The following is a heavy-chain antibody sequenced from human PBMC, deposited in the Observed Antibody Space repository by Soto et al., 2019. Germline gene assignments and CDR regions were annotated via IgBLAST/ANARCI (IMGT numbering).Heavy chain of an antibody. CDR3: ARQSLGNIRLRGFDY. J-gene: IGHJ4*02. CDR2: IWYDGSDK. D-gene: IGHD1-1*01. V-gene: IGHV3-33*01. Sequence: QVQLVESGGGVVQPGRSLRLSCAGSGFTFRDYGMHWVRQAPGKGLEWVAVIWYDGSDKYYADSVKGRFTISRDNSKNTLYLQMSSLRGEDTAVYYCARQSLGNIRLRGFDYWGQGTLVTVSS. CDR1: GFTFRDYG.